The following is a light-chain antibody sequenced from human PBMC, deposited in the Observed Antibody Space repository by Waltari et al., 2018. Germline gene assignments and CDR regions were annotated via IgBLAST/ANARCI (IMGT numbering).Light chain of an antibody. CDR3: QQYVESPAT. CDR1: QSVRIY. CDR2: HAS. V-gene: IGKV3-20*01. J-gene: IGKJ1*01. Sequence: EIVLTQSPGTVSLSPGDRATLSCRASQSVRIYLAWYQQKPGQPPRLLIYHASTRATGIPDRFSASGSGTDFSLTISRLEPEDFAMYYCQQYVESPATFGQGTKVEIK.